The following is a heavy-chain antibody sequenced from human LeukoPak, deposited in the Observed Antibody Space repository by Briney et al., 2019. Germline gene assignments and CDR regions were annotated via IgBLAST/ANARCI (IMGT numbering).Heavy chain of an antibody. CDR2: ISNDGTNT. Sequence: GGSLRLSCVASGFTFKYHAINWVRQAPGKGLEWVAFISNDGTNTYYADSMKGRFTISRDDSKNTLYLQMNSLRADDTAVYYCAKDYGGNSDAFDIWGQGTVVTVSS. CDR3: AKDYGGNSDAFDI. CDR1: GFTFKYHA. D-gene: IGHD4-23*01. J-gene: IGHJ3*02. V-gene: IGHV3-30-3*01.